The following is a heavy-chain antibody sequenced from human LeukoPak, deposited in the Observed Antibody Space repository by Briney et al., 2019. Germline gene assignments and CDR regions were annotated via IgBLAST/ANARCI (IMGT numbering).Heavy chain of an antibody. V-gene: IGHV1-46*01. CDR2: VNPSSISA. CDR3: ATDDYGAPR. CDR1: GYTVTSYY. D-gene: IGHD4-17*01. J-gene: IGHJ4*02. Sequence: ASVKVSCKASGYTVTSYYMHWVRQAPGQGLEWMGIVNPSSISASYAQKFQGRVTMTRDTSTSTVSMELSSLRSEDTAVYYCATDDYGAPRWGQGTLVTDSS.